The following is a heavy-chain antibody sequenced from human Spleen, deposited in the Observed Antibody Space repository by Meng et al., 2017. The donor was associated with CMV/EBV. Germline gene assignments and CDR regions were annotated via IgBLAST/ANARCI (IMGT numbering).Heavy chain of an antibody. V-gene: IGHV3-21*01. CDR2: ISTTSSYI. CDR1: GFTVSSNY. Sequence: GGSLRLSCAASGFTVSSNYMSWVRQAPGKGLEWVSSISTTSSYIYYADSMKGRFTISRDNAKNSLYLQMNSLRAEDTAVYYCVGFGVAITNGLDVWGQGTTVTVSS. CDR3: VGFGVAITNGLDV. J-gene: IGHJ6*02. D-gene: IGHD3-3*01.